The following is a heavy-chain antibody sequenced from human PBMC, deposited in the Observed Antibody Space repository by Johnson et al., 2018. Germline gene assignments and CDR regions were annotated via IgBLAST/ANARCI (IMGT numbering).Heavy chain of an antibody. CDR1: GYTFTSYA. V-gene: IGHV1-69*01. CDR3: ARDKGLHSGSYYNSPGYYYYGMDV. Sequence: QVQLVQSGAEVKKPGASVKVSCKASGYTFTSYAMHWVRQAPGQGLEWMGGIIPIFGTANYAQKFHGRVTITADESTSTAYMELSSLRSEDTAVYYWARDKGLHSGSYYNSPGYYYYGMDVWGQGTTVTVSS. D-gene: IGHD3-10*01. CDR2: IIPIFGTA. J-gene: IGHJ6*02.